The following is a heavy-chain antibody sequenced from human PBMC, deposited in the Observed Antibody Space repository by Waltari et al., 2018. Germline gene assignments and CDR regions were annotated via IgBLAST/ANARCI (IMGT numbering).Heavy chain of an antibody. CDR3: ARGRRRDGYNSYYYYYYYMDV. Sequence: QVQLQESGSGLVKPSETLSLTCTVSGGSISSYYWSWIRQPPGKGMGWIAYIYYSGSTNYNPSLKSRVTISVDTSKNQFSLKLSSVTAADTAVYYCARGRRRDGYNSYYYYYYYMDVWGKGTTVTVSS. CDR1: GGSISSYY. CDR2: IYYSGST. J-gene: IGHJ6*03. D-gene: IGHD5-12*01. V-gene: IGHV4-59*01.